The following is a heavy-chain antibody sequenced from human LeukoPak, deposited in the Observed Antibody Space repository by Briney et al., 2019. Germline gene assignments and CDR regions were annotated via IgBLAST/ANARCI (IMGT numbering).Heavy chain of an antibody. CDR3: AKDTGVQFLELAI. V-gene: IGHV3-33*06. CDR2: IWFDGSVK. Sequence: GGSLRLSCAASGFTFNTYGMHWVRQAPGQGLEWVAAIWFDGSVKHYSDAVKGRFTISRDNSLNTLYLQMNSLRVEDTAIYYCAKDTGVQFLELAIWGQGTLVTVSS. CDR1: GFTFNTYG. J-gene: IGHJ4*02. D-gene: IGHD3-3*01.